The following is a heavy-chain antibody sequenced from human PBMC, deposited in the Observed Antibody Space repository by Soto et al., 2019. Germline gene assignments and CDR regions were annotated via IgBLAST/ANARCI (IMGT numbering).Heavy chain of an antibody. CDR2: TRNKANSYTT. J-gene: IGHJ4*02. D-gene: IGHD3-9*01. Sequence: EVQLVESGGGLVQPGGSLRLSCAASGFAFSDHYMDWVRQAPGKGLEWVGRTRNKANSYTTEYAASVKGRFTITRDDSKNSLDLQMNSLKTEDTAVYYCAREGGYDILTGYDYWGQGTLVTVSS. CDR3: AREGGYDILTGYDY. CDR1: GFAFSDHY. V-gene: IGHV3-72*01.